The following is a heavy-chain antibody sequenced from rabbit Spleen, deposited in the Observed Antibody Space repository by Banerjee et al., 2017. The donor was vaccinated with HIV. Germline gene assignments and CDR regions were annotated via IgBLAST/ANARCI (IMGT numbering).Heavy chain of an antibody. V-gene: IGHV1S40*01. Sequence: QSLEESGGDLVKPGASLTLTCTASGVSFSSSSYMCWVRQAPGKGLEWIACIDTGSSGFTYFATWAKGRFTCSKSSSTTVTLQMTSLTAADTATYFCARGSAAMTMLITGYYLGLWGPGTSSPS. CDR1: GVSFSSSSY. D-gene: IGHD2-1*01. J-gene: IGHJ6*01. CDR2: IDTGSSGFT. CDR3: ARGSAAMTMLITGYYLGL.